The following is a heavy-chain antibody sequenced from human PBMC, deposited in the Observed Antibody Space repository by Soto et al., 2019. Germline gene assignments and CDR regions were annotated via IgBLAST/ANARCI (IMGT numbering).Heavy chain of an antibody. J-gene: IGHJ4*02. V-gene: IGHV3-48*03. D-gene: IGHD6-13*01. CDR3: ARDRQSTPWYAADY. CDR2: ISKSGGTT. Sequence: GGSLRLSCSASGFTFSAYEMHWVRQAPGQGLEWVSYISKSGGTTYYADSVKGRFTISRDNAKNSLYLQMTSLRDEDTALYYCARDRQSTPWYAADYWGQGSLVTVSS. CDR1: GFTFSAYE.